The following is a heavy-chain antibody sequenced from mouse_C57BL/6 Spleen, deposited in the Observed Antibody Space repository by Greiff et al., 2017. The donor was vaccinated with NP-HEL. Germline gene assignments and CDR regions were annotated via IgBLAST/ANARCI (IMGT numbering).Heavy chain of an antibody. CDR1: GYSITSGYY. CDR2: ISYDGSN. D-gene: IGHD1-1*01. CDR3: ARERLLRDAMDY. Sequence: EVKLMESGPGLVKPSQSLSLTCSVTGYSITSGYYWYWIRQFPGNILEWLGYISYDGSNNYNPSLKNRISITRDTSKNQLFLKLNYVTTENTTTDDCARERLLRDAMDYWGQGTSVTVSS. J-gene: IGHJ4*01. V-gene: IGHV3-6*01.